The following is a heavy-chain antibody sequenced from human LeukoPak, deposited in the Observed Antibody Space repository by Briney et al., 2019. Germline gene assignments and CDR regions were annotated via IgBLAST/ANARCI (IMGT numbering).Heavy chain of an antibody. Sequence: SETLSLTCTVSGGSISSGDYYWSWIRQPPGKGLEWIGEINHSGSTNYNPSLKSRVTISVDTSKNQFSLKLSSVTAADTAVYYCARGRGGYYYDSSGYYASRLKPFFDYWGQGTLVTVSS. CDR3: ARGRGGYYYDSSGYYASRLKPFFDY. CDR1: GGSISSGDYY. V-gene: IGHV4-39*07. CDR2: INHSGST. D-gene: IGHD3-22*01. J-gene: IGHJ4*02.